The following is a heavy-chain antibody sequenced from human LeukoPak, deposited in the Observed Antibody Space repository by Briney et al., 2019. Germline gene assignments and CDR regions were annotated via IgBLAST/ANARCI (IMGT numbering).Heavy chain of an antibody. V-gene: IGHV3-23*01. D-gene: IGHD3-22*01. CDR1: GFTVSSNC. Sequence: GGSLRLSCAASGFTVSSNCMSWVRQAPGKGLEWVTAISGSGGSTYYADSVKGRFTISRDNSKNTLYLQMNSLRAEDTAVYYCAKVGDYYDSSGYSYWGQGTLVTVSS. J-gene: IGHJ4*02. CDR3: AKVGDYYDSSGYSY. CDR2: ISGSGGST.